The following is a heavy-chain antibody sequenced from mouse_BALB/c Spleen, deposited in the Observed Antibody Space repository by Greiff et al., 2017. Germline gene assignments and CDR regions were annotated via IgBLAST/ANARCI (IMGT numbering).Heavy chain of an antibody. CDR2: ISSGGST. CDR1: GFTFSSYA. J-gene: IGHJ4*01. V-gene: IGHV5-6-5*01. Sequence: EVKLVESGGGLVKPGGSLKLSCAASGFTFSSYAMSWVRQTPEKRLEWVASISSGGSTYYPDSVKGRFTISRDNARNILYLQMSSLRSEDTAMYYCARTSIRDAMDYWGQETSVTVSS. CDR3: ARTSIRDAMDY. D-gene: IGHD2-10*02.